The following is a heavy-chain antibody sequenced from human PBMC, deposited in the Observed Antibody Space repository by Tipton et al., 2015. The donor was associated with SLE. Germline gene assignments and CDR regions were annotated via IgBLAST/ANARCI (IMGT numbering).Heavy chain of an antibody. CDR2: ISTYNGNT. Sequence: QVQLVQSGSELMKPGASVKVSCKASGYSFSSYGITWVRQAPGQGLEWMGWISTYNGNTNSAQKFQGRVTMATDTSTSTAYMELRNLRSDDTAIYYCARDRGASSGGWFVGAIGYWGQGTLVTVSS. CDR3: ARDRGASSGGWFVGAIGY. D-gene: IGHD2-15*01. V-gene: IGHV1-18*01. J-gene: IGHJ4*02. CDR1: GYSFSSYG.